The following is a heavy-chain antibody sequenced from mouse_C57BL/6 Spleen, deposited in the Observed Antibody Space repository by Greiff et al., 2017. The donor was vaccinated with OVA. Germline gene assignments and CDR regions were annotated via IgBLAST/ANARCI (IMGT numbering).Heavy chain of an antibody. CDR1: GYTFTSYW. D-gene: IGHD1-1*01. J-gene: IGHJ1*03. V-gene: IGHV1-52*01. Sequence: VQLQQPGAELVRPGSSVKLSCKASGYTFTSYWMHWVKQRPIQGLEWIGNIDPSDSETHYNQKFKDKATLTVDKSSSTAYMQLSSLTSEDSAVYDCARGYYGSIDWYFDVWGTGTTVTVSS. CDR2: IDPSDSET. CDR3: ARGYYGSIDWYFDV.